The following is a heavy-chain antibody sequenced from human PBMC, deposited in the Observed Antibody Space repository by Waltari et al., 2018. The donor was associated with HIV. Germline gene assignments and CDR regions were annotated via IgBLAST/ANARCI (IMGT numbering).Heavy chain of an antibody. J-gene: IGHJ6*02. CDR1: GFTVSSNY. CDR3: ARDWAHSSSWSRYYYHGMDV. CDR2: IYSGGST. Sequence: EVQLVESGGGLVQPGGSLRLSCAASGFTVSSNYMSWVRQAPGKGREWVSVIYSGGSTYYADSVKGRFTISRDNSKNTLYLQMNSLRAEDTAVYYCARDWAHSSSWSRYYYHGMDVWGQGTTVTVSS. V-gene: IGHV3-66*01. D-gene: IGHD6-13*01.